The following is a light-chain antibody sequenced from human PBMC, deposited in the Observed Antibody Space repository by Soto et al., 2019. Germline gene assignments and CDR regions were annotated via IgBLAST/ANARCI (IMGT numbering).Light chain of an antibody. CDR2: GAS. J-gene: IGKJ1*01. V-gene: IGKV3-15*01. CDR1: QSVSST. Sequence: EKVMTQSPTTLSVSPGERATLSCRASQSVSSTVAWYQQKPGQAPRLLISGASTRATGVPARFSGSGSGTDFSLTITSLQSEDVGLYYCQQYNDWPPTFAQGTRVEIK. CDR3: QQYNDWPPT.